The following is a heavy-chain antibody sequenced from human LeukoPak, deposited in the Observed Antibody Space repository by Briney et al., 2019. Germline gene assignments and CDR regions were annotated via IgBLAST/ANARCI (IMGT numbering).Heavy chain of an antibody. CDR2: ISGSGGTT. J-gene: IGHJ4*02. V-gene: IGHV3-23*01. CDR1: GFTFSAFG. Sequence: GGSLRLSCAASGFTFSAFGVSWVRQAPGKGLEWVTSISGSGGTTYHAESVKGRFTISRDNSKNTLYLQMNSLRAEDTAVYYCSKDLAVARIFEDWGQGTLVTVSS. CDR3: SKDLAVARIFED. D-gene: IGHD6-19*01.